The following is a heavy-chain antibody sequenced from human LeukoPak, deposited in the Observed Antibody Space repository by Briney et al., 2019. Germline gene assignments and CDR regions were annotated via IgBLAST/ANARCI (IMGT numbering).Heavy chain of an antibody. J-gene: IGHJ6*02. Sequence: TGGSLRLSCAASGFTVSSNYMSWVRQAPGKGLEWVSVIYSGGSTYYADSVKGRFTISRDNSKNTLYLQMNSLRAEDTAVYYCARDNPTESNYYYYYGMDVWGQGTTVTVSS. CDR1: GFTVSSNY. V-gene: IGHV3-66*01. D-gene: IGHD4-4*01. CDR2: IYSGGST. CDR3: ARDNPTESNYYYYYGMDV.